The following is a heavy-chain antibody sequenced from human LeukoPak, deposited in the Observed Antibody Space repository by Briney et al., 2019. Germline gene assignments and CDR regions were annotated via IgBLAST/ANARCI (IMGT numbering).Heavy chain of an antibody. CDR3: TRGKSITMIT. J-gene: IGHJ5*02. CDR1: GYTFTSYD. V-gene: IGHV1-8*01. CDR2: MNTNSGNT. Sequence: ASVKLSCKASGYTFTSYDINWVRQATGQGLEWMGWMNTNSGNTGYAQKFQRRVTMTRNTSISTAYMELGSLRSEDTAVYYCTRGKSITMITWGQGTLVTVSS. D-gene: IGHD3-22*01.